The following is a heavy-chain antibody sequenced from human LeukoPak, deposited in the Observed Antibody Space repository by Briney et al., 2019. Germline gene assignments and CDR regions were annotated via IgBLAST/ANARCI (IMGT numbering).Heavy chain of an antibody. V-gene: IGHV4-61*01. J-gene: IGHJ5*02. CDR2: IYYSGST. D-gene: IGHD6-13*01. CDR3: ARVKRGIAAAGSMNWFDP. CDR1: GGSISSSSYY. Sequence: SETLSLTCTVSGGSISSSSYYRSWIRQPPGKGLEWIGYIYYSGSTNYNPSLKSRVTISVDTSKNQFSLKLTSVTAADTAVYYCARVKRGIAAAGSMNWFDPWGQGTLVTVSS.